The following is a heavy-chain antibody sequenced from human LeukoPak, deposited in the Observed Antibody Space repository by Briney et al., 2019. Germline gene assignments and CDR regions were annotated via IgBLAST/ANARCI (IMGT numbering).Heavy chain of an antibody. D-gene: IGHD5/OR15-5a*01. J-gene: IGHJ4*02. CDR1: GFTLSTYA. V-gene: IGHV3-23*01. CDR2: ISIIGGSS. Sequence: GGSLRLSPAASGFTLSTYAMTAVRPAPGRGVDRVSTISIIGGSSYNADSVKGRFTISRDNTKNTLYLQMNSVRAEDTAVYYCSKGGGSGVYEESDYWGQGTQVTVSS. CDR3: SKGGGSGVYEESDY.